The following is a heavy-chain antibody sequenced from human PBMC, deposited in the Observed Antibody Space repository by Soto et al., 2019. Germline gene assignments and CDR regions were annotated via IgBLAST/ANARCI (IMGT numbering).Heavy chain of an antibody. CDR2: ISWDSSTI. D-gene: IGHD2-15*01. J-gene: IGHJ4*02. CDR1: GFTFDNCG. CDR3: VQGRYPTMATPLDH. V-gene: IGHV3-9*01. Sequence: EVQLVESGGGLVQPGRSLRLSCAASGFTFDNCGRSWVGQAPGKGLEWGAGISWDSSTIGYAASVKGRFIISRDGAKNSMYLQMDSLRGEDTALYYCVQGRYPTMATPLDHWGQGTQVIVSS.